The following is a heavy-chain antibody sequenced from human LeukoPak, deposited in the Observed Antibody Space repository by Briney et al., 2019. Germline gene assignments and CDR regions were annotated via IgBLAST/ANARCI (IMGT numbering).Heavy chain of an antibody. CDR1: GFTFDDYG. Sequence: GGSLRLFCAASGFTFDDYGMSWVRQVAGQGLEWVSGIDWNGASTGYADSVKGRFTISRDNAKKSLYLQMNSLRAEDTALYYCARGSTMVSDYWGQGTLVTVPS. CDR3: ARGSTMVSDY. V-gene: IGHV3-20*04. CDR2: IDWNGAST. J-gene: IGHJ4*02. D-gene: IGHD3-10*01.